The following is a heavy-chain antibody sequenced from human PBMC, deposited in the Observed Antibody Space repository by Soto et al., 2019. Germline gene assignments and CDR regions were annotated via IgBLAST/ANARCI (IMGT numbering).Heavy chain of an antibody. V-gene: IGHV3-48*01. CDR2: ISSSSSTI. Sequence: GGSLRLSCAASGFTFSSYSMNWVRQAPGKGLEWVSYISSSSSTIYYADSVKGRFTISRDNAKNSLYLQMNSLRVEDTTLCYCARDGLVVVTAAIRWVDCFDTWGQWTLVTVSS. D-gene: IGHD2-2*02. J-gene: IGHJ5*02. CDR3: ARDGLVVVTAAIRWVDCFDT. CDR1: GFTFSSYS.